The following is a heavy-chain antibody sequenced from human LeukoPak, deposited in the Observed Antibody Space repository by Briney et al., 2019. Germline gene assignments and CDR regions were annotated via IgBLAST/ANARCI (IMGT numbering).Heavy chain of an antibody. D-gene: IGHD3-3*01. V-gene: IGHV3-11*04. J-gene: IGHJ6*03. CDR3: ARGYRGLDRYDFWSGSYYMDV. CDR2: ISSSGSTI. CDR1: GFTFSDYY. Sequence: GGSLRLSCAASGFTFSDYYMSWIRQAPGKGLEWVSYISSSGSTIYYADSVKGRFTISRDNAKNSLYLQMNSLRAEDTAVYYCARGYRGLDRYDFWSGSYYMDVWGKGTTVTVSS.